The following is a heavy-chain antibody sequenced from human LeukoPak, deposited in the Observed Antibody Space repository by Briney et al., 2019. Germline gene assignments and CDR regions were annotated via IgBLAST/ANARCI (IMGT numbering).Heavy chain of an antibody. CDR1: RSTFKTYD. CDR3: ARSVLGYYYFSMDL. J-gene: IGHJ6*03. CDR2: MNPKSGDK. V-gene: IGHV1-8*01. Sequence: ASVRVSCKPSRSTFKTYDIISVRQASGKGLAWMGWMNPKSGDKVCAKTFQARVTMTKNISMKPAFMELSNLKSEDRAIYYCARSVLGYYYFSMDLWGEGTTVTVSS. D-gene: IGHD2-8*02.